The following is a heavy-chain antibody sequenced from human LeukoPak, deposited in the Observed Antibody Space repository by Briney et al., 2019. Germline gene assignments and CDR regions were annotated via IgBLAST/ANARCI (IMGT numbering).Heavy chain of an antibody. Sequence: ASVKVSCKASGYTFTGYYMHWVRQAPGQGLEWMGWINPNSGGTNYAQKFQGRVTMTRDTSISTAYMELSRLRSDDTAVYYCARAPYCSSTSCYWFYNWFDPWGQGTLVTASS. CDR3: ARAPYCSSTSCYWFYNWFDP. D-gene: IGHD2-2*01. J-gene: IGHJ5*02. CDR2: INPNSGGT. V-gene: IGHV1-2*02. CDR1: GYTFTGYY.